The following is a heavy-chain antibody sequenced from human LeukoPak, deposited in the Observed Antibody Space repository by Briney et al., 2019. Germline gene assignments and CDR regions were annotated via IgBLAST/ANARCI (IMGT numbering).Heavy chain of an antibody. V-gene: IGHV5-51*01. J-gene: IGHJ4*02. Sequence: GEPLKISCKGSGNSFTSYWIGWGRQMPGKGLKWMEIIYPGDSDTRYSPSFQGQVTISADKSISTGDLQWSSLKASDTAMYYCARQPGTTANLDYWGQGTLVTVSS. D-gene: IGHD1-1*01. CDR1: GNSFTSYW. CDR3: ARQPGTTANLDY. CDR2: IYPGDSDT.